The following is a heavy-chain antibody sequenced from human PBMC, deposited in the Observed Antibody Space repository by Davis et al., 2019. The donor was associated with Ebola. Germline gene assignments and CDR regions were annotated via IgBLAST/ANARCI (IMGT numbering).Heavy chain of an antibody. CDR2: INHSGST. Sequence: GSLRLSCAASGFTVSSNYMSWIRQPPGKGLEWIGEINHSGSTNYNPSLKSRVTISVDTSKNQFSLKLSSVTAADTAVYYCARAYSSGWYPWGDYWGQGTLVTVSS. CDR3: ARAYSSGWYPWGDY. J-gene: IGHJ4*02. V-gene: IGHV4-34*01. CDR1: GFTVSSNY. D-gene: IGHD6-19*01.